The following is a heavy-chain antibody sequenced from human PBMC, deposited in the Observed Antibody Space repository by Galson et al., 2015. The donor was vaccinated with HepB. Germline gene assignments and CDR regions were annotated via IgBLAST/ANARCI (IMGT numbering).Heavy chain of an antibody. CDR2: IIPIFGTA. J-gene: IGHJ4*02. V-gene: IGHV1-69*13. CDR3: VRGPQDDSSGYYLYYFDY. D-gene: IGHD3-22*01. Sequence: SVKVSCKASGGTFSSYAISWVRQAPGQGLEWMGGIIPIFGTANYAQKFQGRVTITADESTSTAYMELSSLRSEDTAVYYCVRGPQDDSSGYYLYYFDYWGQGTLVTVSS. CDR1: GGTFSSYA.